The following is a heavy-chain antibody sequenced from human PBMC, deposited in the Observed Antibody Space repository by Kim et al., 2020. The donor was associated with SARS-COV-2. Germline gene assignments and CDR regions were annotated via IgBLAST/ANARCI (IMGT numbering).Heavy chain of an antibody. D-gene: IGHD3-10*01. Sequence: KSRVTISVDTSKNQFSLKLSSVTAADTAVYYCARDRAMVRGVIRFRWFDPWGQGTLVTVSS. CDR3: ARDRAMVRGVIRFRWFDP. V-gene: IGHV4-31*02. J-gene: IGHJ5*02.